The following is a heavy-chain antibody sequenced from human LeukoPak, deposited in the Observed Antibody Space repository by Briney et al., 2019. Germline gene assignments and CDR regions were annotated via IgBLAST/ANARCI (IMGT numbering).Heavy chain of an antibody. CDR2: VNGRVATT. CDR1: GFTFSDYA. D-gene: IGHD1-1*01. V-gene: IGHV3-23*01. CDR3: TKAPATVEGYYFYYIDV. J-gene: IGHJ6*03. Sequence: GGSLRLSCAASGFASGFTFSDYAVGWVRQARGKGPEWFASVNGRVATTYYADSVRGRFTISRDNSKNTVYLQMISLGADDTAVYFCTKAPATVEGYYFYYIDVWGKGTTVTVSS.